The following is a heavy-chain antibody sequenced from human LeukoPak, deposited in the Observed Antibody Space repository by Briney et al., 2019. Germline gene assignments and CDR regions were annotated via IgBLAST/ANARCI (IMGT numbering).Heavy chain of an antibody. Sequence: GGSLRLSCAASGFTFDDYAMLWLRQAPGKGLEWVSGISWNSVSIGYADSVKGRFTISRDNAKNSLYLQVNSLRAEDTALYYCAKDIRYSSGWYFDYWGQGTLVTVSS. D-gene: IGHD6-19*01. V-gene: IGHV3-9*01. J-gene: IGHJ4*02. CDR2: ISWNSVSI. CDR3: AKDIRYSSGWYFDY. CDR1: GFTFDDYA.